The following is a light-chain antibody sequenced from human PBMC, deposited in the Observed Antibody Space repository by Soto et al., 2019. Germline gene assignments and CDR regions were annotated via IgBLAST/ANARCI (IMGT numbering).Light chain of an antibody. CDR3: QQLNSYPQLT. CDR1: QGISSY. Sequence: IPLTQSPSSLSASVGDRVTITCRASQGISSYLAWYQQKPGKAPKLLIYAASTLQSGVTSRFSGSGSGTDFTLTISSLQPEDFATYYCQQLNSYPQLTFGGGTKVEIK. CDR2: AAS. J-gene: IGKJ4*01. V-gene: IGKV1-9*01.